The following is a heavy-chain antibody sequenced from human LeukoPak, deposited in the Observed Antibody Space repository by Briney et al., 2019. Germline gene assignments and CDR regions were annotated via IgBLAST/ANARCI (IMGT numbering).Heavy chain of an antibody. CDR1: GGSISSGDYY. J-gene: IGHJ6*02. CDR2: IYHSGST. CDR3: ARDRLYGSGNYYPSNYYGVDV. Sequence: SETLSLTCTVSGGSISSGDYYWSWVRQPPGKGLEWIGEIYHSGSTNYNPSLKSRVTISVDKSKNQFSLKLSSVTAADTAVYYCARDRLYGSGNYYPSNYYGVDVWGQGTTVIVSS. V-gene: IGHV4-4*02. D-gene: IGHD3-10*01.